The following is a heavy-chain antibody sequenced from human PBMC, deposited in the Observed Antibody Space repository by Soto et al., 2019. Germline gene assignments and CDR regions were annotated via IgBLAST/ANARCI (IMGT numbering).Heavy chain of an antibody. J-gene: IGHJ4*02. Sequence: GSLRLSCAASGFTVSSNYMSWVRQAPGKGLEWVSVIYSGGSTYYADSVKGRFTISRHNSKNTLYLQMNSLRAEDTAVYYCARNGVVTATYFDYWGQGTLVTVSS. D-gene: IGHD2-21*02. CDR1: GFTVSSNY. CDR3: ARNGVVTATYFDY. CDR2: IYSGGST. V-gene: IGHV3-53*04.